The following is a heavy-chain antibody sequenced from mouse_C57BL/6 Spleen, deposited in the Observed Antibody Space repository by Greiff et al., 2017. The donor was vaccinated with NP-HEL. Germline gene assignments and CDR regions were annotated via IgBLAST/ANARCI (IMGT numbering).Heavy chain of an antibody. D-gene: IGHD1-1*01. CDR1: GYTFTDYE. CDR2: IDPETGGT. J-gene: IGHJ2*01. CDR3: TRWPIYYYGENYFDY. V-gene: IGHV1-15*01. Sequence: VQLQQSGAELVRPGASVTLSCKASGYTFTDYEMHWVKQTPVHGLEWIGAIDPETGGTAYNQKFKGKAILTADKSSSTAYMELRSLTSEDSAVYYCTRWPIYYYGENYFDYWGQGTTLTVSS.